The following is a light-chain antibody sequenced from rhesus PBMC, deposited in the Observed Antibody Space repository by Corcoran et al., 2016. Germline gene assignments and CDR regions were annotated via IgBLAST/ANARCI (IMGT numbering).Light chain of an antibody. CDR3: QHYYSTPWT. CDR1: QGITND. CDR2: EAS. J-gene: IGKJ1*01. V-gene: IGKV1S17*01. Sequence: DIQMTQSPSSLSASVGDRVTITCRASQGITNDLAWYQQKPGETPKLLIYEASSLESGIPSRVSGSGSGTDFTLTISSLQFEDFATYYCQHYYSTPWTFGQGTKVEIK.